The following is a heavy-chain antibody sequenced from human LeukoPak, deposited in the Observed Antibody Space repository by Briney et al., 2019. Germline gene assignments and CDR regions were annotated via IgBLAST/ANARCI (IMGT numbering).Heavy chain of an antibody. CDR1: GGSISSSSYY. Sequence: SETLSLTCTVSGGSISSSSYYWGWIRQPPGKGLEWIGSIYCSGSTYYNPSLKSRVTISVDTSKNQFSLKLSSVTAADTAVHYCARAYSSSGWYTYYFDYWGQGTLVTVSS. CDR2: IYCSGST. D-gene: IGHD6-19*01. CDR3: ARAYSSSGWYTYYFDY. V-gene: IGHV4-39*07. J-gene: IGHJ4*02.